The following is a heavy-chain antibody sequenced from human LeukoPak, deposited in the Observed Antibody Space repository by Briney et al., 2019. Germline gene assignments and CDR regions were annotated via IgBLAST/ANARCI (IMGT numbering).Heavy chain of an antibody. V-gene: IGHV4-34*01. D-gene: IGHD6-19*01. CDR1: GGSFSGYY. Sequence: SETLSLTCAVYGGSFSGYYWSWIRQPPGKGLEWIGEINHSGSANYNPSLKSRVTISVDTSKNQFSLKLSSVTAADTAVYYCARKEQWLPHDAFDIWGQGTMVTVSS. J-gene: IGHJ3*02. CDR3: ARKEQWLPHDAFDI. CDR2: INHSGSA.